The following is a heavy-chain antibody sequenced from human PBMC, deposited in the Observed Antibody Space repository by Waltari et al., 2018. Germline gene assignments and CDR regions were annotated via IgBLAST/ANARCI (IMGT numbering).Heavy chain of an antibody. D-gene: IGHD2-15*01. Sequence: QLQLQESGPGLVKASETLSLTCTVSGDSISSSSYYWGWVRQPPGKGLEWIGNMYFSGSTYDNPSLKSRVTISGDTSKSQFSLKLSFVTAADTSMYYCVRHARTTSGGKHFDHWGQGMLVTVSP. CDR1: GDSISSSSYY. V-gene: IGHV4-39*01. J-gene: IGHJ4*02. CDR3: VRHARTTSGGKHFDH. CDR2: MYFSGST.